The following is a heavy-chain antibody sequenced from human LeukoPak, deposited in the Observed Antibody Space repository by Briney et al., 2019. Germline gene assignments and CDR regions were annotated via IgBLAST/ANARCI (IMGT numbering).Heavy chain of an antibody. CDR2: INHSGST. D-gene: IGHD3-3*01. CDR1: GGSFSGYY. V-gene: IGHV4-34*01. CDR3: ARAETYYDFWSGYYTWNWFDP. J-gene: IGHJ5*02. Sequence: SETLSLTCAVYGGSFSGYYWSWICQPPGKGLEWIGEINHSGSTNYNPSLKSRVTISVDTSKNQFSLKLSSVTAADTAVYYCARAETYYDFWSGYYTWNWFDPWGQGTLVTVSS.